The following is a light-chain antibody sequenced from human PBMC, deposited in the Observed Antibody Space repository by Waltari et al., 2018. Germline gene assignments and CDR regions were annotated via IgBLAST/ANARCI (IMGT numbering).Light chain of an antibody. V-gene: IGLV2-8*01. CDR1: SSDIGGYDY. CDR3: SSYAGSNNFVV. CDR2: EVT. Sequence: SASGSPGQSVTISCTGTSSDIGGYDYVSWYQQHPGKAPKLMIYEVTKRPSGVPGRFSGSKSGDTASLTVSGLQAEDEADYYCSSYAGSNNFVVFGGGTKVTVL. J-gene: IGLJ2*01.